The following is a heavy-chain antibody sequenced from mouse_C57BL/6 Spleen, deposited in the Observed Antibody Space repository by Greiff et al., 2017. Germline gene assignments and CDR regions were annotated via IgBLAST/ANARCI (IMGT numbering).Heavy chain of an antibody. CDR1: GYTFTSYW. D-gene: IGHD4-1*01. J-gene: IGHJ3*01. V-gene: IGHV1-69*01. CDR3: ARYLTGSPWFAY. CDR2: IDPSDSYT. Sequence: QVQLQQPGAELVMPGASVKLSCKASGYTFTSYWMHWVKQRPGQGLEWIGEIDPSDSYTNYNQKFKGKSTLTVDKSSSTAYMQLSSLTSADSAVFYCARYLTGSPWFAYWGQGTLVTVSA.